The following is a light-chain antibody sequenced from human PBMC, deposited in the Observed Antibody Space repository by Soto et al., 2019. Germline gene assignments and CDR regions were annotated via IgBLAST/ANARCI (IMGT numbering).Light chain of an antibody. Sequence: QSVLTQPASVSGSPGQSITISCTGTSSDVGSYNLVSCYQHHPGKAPKLMIYEVSKRPSGVSNRFSGSKSGNTASLTISVLQAEDESEYYCCAYAGSSTHVVFGGGTQVTVL. CDR2: EVS. J-gene: IGLJ2*01. V-gene: IGLV2-23*02. CDR1: SSDVGSYNL. CDR3: CAYAGSSTHVV.